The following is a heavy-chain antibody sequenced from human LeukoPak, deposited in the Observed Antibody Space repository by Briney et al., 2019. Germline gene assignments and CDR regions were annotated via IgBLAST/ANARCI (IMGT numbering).Heavy chain of an antibody. J-gene: IGHJ3*02. CDR2: ISWNSGSI. D-gene: IGHD6-19*01. CDR1: GFTFDDYA. V-gene: IGHV3-9*01. CDR3: AKSLTEGRSGQWLNDAFDI. Sequence: PGGSLRLSCAASGFTFDDYAMDWVRQAPGKGLEWVSGISWNSGSIGYADSVKGRFTISRDNAKNSLYLQMNSLRAEDTALYYCAKSLTEGRSGQWLNDAFDIWGQGTMVTVSS.